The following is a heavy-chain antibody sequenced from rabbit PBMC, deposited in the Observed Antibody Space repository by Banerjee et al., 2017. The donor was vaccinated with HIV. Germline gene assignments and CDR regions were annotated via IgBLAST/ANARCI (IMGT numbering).Heavy chain of an antibody. CDR3: ARHVHFVGSDL. J-gene: IGHJ6*01. CDR1: GFSFSNSYW. CDR2: IYTDRGTT. V-gene: IGHV1S45*01. Sequence: QEQLEESGGDLVKPEGSLTLTCTASGFSFSNSYWICWVRQAPGEGLEWIACIYTDRGTTYYASWAKGRFTISKPSSTTVTLQMTSLTAADTATYFCARHVHFVGSDLWGPGTLVTVS. D-gene: IGHD3-1*01.